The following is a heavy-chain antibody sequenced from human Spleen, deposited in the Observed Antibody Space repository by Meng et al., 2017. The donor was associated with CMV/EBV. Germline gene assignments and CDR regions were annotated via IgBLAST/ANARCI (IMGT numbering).Heavy chain of an antibody. CDR3: AREDTPGHYYGMDV. J-gene: IGHJ6*02. Sequence: ASVKVSCKASGYTFTSYGISWVRQAPRQGLEWMGWISAYNDNTNYAQKFQGRVTMTTDTSTSTAYMELRSLRSDDTAVYYCAREDTPGHYYGMDVWGQGTTVTVSS. CDR2: ISAYNDNT. CDR1: GYTFTSYG. D-gene: IGHD2-15*01. V-gene: IGHV1-18*01.